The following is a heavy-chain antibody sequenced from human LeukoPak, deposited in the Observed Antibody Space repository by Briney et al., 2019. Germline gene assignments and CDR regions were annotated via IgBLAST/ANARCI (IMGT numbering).Heavy chain of an antibody. CDR1: GFSFSRYW. Sequence: GGSLRLSCAASGFSFSRYWMSWVRQAPGKGLEWVANIKPDGREKYYLDSVKGRFTISRDNAKNSLYLQMNSLRAEDTAVYYCARDWTVYDSSGYYFVGIDYWGQGTLVTVSS. CDR3: ARDWTVYDSSGYYFVGIDY. CDR2: IKPDGREK. J-gene: IGHJ4*02. V-gene: IGHV3-7*01. D-gene: IGHD3-22*01.